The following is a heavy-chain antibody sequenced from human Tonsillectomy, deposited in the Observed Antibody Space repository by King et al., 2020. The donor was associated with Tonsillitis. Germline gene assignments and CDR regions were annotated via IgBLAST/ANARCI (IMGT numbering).Heavy chain of an antibody. CDR1: GFTFSGYW. Sequence: VQLVESGGGLVQPGGSLRLSCAASGFTFSGYWMHGVRQAPGKGLVWVSRINSVGSSTTYADSVKGRFTISRDNAKNTLYLQMNSLRAEDTAVYYCARRHCGGDCLNWYFHLGGGSTLVTVSS. V-gene: IGHV3-74*01. J-gene: IGHJ2*01. D-gene: IGHD2-21*02. CDR2: INSVGSST. CDR3: ARRHCGGDCLNWYFHL.